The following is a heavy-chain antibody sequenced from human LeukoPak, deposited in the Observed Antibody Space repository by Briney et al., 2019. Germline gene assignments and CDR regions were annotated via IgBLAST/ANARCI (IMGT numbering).Heavy chain of an antibody. V-gene: IGHV3-53*01. CDR2: IYSGGST. D-gene: IGHD1-26*01. J-gene: IGHJ3*02. Sequence: GGSLRLSCAASGFTVSSNYMSWVRQAPGKGLEWVSIIYSGGSTFYADSVKGRFTMSRDNSKNTLYLQMNSLRAEDTAVYYCARGGSYLSAFDIWGQGTMVTVPS. CDR1: GFTVSSNY. CDR3: ARGGSYLSAFDI.